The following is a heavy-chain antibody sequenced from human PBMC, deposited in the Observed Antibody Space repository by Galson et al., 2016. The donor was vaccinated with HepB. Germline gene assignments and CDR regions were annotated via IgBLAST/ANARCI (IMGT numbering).Heavy chain of an antibody. D-gene: IGHD6-13*01. CDR3: ASDFGVIAADGTVGWFDP. CDR2: ICYDGRTK. Sequence: SLRLSCAASGFTFNYYDMPWVRQAPGKGLEWVAVICYDGRTKYYGDSVKGRFTISRDNFKNTLNLQMNSLSVDEPAVYYCASDFGVIAADGTVGWFDPWGQGTLVTVSS. J-gene: IGHJ5*02. V-gene: IGHV3-33*01. CDR1: GFTFNYYD.